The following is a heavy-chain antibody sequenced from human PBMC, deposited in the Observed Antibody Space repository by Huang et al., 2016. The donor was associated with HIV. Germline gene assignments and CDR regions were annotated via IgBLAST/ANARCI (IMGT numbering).Heavy chain of an antibody. D-gene: IGHD3-10*01. Sequence: QLQLQESGPGLVKPSETLSLTCTVSGGSIRSDNYYWGWSRQPPGKGLEWIGSIYYIGSNYNNPSLKSRVTITGETAKNQFSLKMKSVTAADTAVYYCARLPGSITMIRGVITDPYWGQGTLVTVSS. V-gene: IGHV4-39*01. J-gene: IGHJ4*02. CDR3: ARLPGSITMIRGVITDPY. CDR1: GGSIRSDNYY. CDR2: IYYIGSN.